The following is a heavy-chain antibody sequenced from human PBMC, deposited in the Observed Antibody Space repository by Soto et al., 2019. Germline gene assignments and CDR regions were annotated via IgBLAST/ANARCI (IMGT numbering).Heavy chain of an antibody. CDR1: GGSINSYY. Sequence: PSETLSLTCSVSGGSINSYYWSWIRQPPGKGLEWVGYIYYTGSTNYNPSLKSRVTISVDTSKKHFSLKLASVTAADTAVYYCARLSRDYDFWSGYYTELGYFDYWGQGTLVTVSS. D-gene: IGHD3-3*01. J-gene: IGHJ4*02. V-gene: IGHV4-59*08. CDR2: IYYTGST. CDR3: ARLSRDYDFWSGYYTELGYFDY.